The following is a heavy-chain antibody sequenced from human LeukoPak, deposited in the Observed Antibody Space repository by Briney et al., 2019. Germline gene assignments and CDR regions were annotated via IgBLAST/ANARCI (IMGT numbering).Heavy chain of an antibody. V-gene: IGHV3-21*01. CDR2: ISSSSSYI. CDR1: GFTFSSYW. Sequence: GGSLRLSCAASGFTFSSYWMSWVRQAPGKGLEWVSSISSSSSYIYYADSVKGRFTISRDNAKNSLYLQMNSLRAEDTAVYYCAREGYYGSGTYYYYYMDVWGKGTTVTVSS. D-gene: IGHD3-10*01. J-gene: IGHJ6*03. CDR3: AREGYYGSGTYYYYYMDV.